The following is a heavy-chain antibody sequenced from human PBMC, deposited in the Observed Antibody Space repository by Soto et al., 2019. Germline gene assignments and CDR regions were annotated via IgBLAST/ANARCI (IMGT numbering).Heavy chain of an antibody. CDR2: IKQDGSEK. V-gene: IGHV3-7*05. J-gene: IGHJ6*02. CDR1: GFTFSSYW. CDR3: ARVPKVAAPLTPYYYYGMDV. D-gene: IGHD6-13*01. Sequence: GGSLRLSCAASGFTFSSYWMSWVRQAPGKGLEWVANIKQDGSEKYYVDSVKGRFTISRDNAKNSLYLQMNSLRAEDTAVYYCARVPKVAAPLTPYYYYGMDVWGQGTTVTVSS.